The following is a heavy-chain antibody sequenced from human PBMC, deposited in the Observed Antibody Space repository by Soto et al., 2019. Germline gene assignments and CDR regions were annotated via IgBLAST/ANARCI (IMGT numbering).Heavy chain of an antibody. CDR3: ARDSTGYETYYYYGMDV. J-gene: IGHJ6*02. V-gene: IGHV4-31*03. Sequence: ASETLSLTCTVSGGSISSADYYWSWIRQHPGKGLEWIGYIYYSGSTYYNPSLKSRVTISVDTSKNQFSLKLSSVTAADTAVYYCARDSTGYETYYYYGMDVWGQGTTVTVSS. CDR1: GGSISSADYY. D-gene: IGHD2-2*01. CDR2: IYYSGST.